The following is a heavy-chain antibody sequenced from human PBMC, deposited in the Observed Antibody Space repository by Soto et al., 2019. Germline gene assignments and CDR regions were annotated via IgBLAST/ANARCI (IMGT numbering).Heavy chain of an antibody. CDR2: IYYSGST. Sequence: SETLSLTCTVSGGSISSGGYYWSWIRQHPGKGLEWIGYIYYSGSTYYNPSLKSRVTISVDTSKNQFSLKLSSVTAADTAVYYCARDSGLWGGSSWENTLDYWGQGTLVTVSS. J-gene: IGHJ4*02. CDR3: ARDSGLWGGSSWENTLDY. V-gene: IGHV4-31*03. D-gene: IGHD6-13*01. CDR1: GGSISSGGYY.